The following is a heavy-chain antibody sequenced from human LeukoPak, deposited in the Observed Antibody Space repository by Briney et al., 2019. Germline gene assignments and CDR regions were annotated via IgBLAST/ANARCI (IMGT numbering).Heavy chain of an antibody. CDR3: AKDLLASYYYGSGSYSRADY. CDR2: ISGSGGST. D-gene: IGHD3-10*01. CDR1: GLTFSSYA. J-gene: IGHJ4*02. Sequence: PGGSLRLSCAASGLTFSSYAMNWVRQAPGKGLEWVSAISGSGGSTYYADPVKGRFTVSRDNSKNTLYLQMNSLRAEDTAVYYCAKDLLASYYYGSGSYSRADYWGQGTLVTVSS. V-gene: IGHV3-23*01.